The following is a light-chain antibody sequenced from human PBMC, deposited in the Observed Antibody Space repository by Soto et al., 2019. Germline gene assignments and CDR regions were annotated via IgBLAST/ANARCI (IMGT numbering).Light chain of an antibody. Sequence: QSALTQPASVSGSPGQSITISCTGTSSDVGGYNYVSWYQQHPGKAPKLMIYEVSNRPSGVSNRFSGSKSGNTASLTISGLQAEDEADYYCCLYVGATTYVFGTGTKLTVL. CDR3: CLYVGATTYV. CDR2: EVS. V-gene: IGLV2-14*01. J-gene: IGLJ1*01. CDR1: SSDVGGYNY.